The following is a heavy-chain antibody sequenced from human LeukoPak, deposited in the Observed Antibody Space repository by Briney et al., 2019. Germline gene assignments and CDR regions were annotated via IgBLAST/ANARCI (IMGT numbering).Heavy chain of an antibody. CDR1: GDSISSSSYY. V-gene: IGHV4-39*01. CDR2: IYYSGST. D-gene: IGHD5-18*01. Sequence: SETLCHTCTVSGDSISSSSYYWGWIRQPPGKGLEWIGSIYYSGSTYYNPSLKSRVTISVDTSKNQFSLKLSSVTAADTAVYYWARRCEHSCGYFDYWGQGTLVTVSS. CDR3: ARRCEHSCGYFDY. J-gene: IGHJ4*02.